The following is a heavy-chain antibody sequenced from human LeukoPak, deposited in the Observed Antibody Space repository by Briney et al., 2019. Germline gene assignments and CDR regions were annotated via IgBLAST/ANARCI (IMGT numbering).Heavy chain of an antibody. Sequence: GGSLRLSCAASGFTFSSYSTNWVRQAPGKGLEWVSSISSSSSYIYYADSVKGRFTISRDNAKNSLYLQMNSLRAEDTAVYYCARETINYYDSSGYPDYWGQGTLVTVSS. CDR3: ARETINYYDSSGYPDY. CDR1: GFTFSSYS. D-gene: IGHD3-22*01. V-gene: IGHV3-21*01. J-gene: IGHJ4*02. CDR2: ISSSSSYI.